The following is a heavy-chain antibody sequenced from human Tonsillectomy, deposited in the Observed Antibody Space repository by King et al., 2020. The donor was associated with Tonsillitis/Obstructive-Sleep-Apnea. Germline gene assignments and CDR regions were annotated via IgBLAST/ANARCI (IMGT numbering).Heavy chain of an antibody. V-gene: IGHV3-11*05. D-gene: IGHD5-12*01. CDR3: ARVEVTGGYSGYDDVVVLAIPWFYFDY. CDR2: ISRNSTYT. J-gene: IGHJ4*02. CDR1: GFTFSDYY. Sequence: VQLVESGGGLVKPGGSLRLSCAASGFTFSDYYMTWIRQAPGKGLEWVSYISRNSTYTNYADSVKGRFTISRDNAKNSLYLQMNSLRAEDTAMYFCARVEVTGGYSGYDDVVVLAIPWFYFDYWGQGTLVTVSS.